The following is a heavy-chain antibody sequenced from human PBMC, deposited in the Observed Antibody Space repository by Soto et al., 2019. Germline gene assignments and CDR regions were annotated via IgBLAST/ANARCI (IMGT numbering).Heavy chain of an antibody. CDR3: TTGLTIFGVVIDP. D-gene: IGHD3-3*01. J-gene: IGHJ5*02. V-gene: IGHV3-15*01. CDR1: GFTFSNAL. CDR2: IKSKSDGATT. Sequence: PGGSLRLCCAASGFTFSNALMTWVRQAPGKGLESVGRIKSKSDGATTDYAAPVRGRFIISRDDSKNTLYLQMNSLKTEDTAVYYCTTGLTIFGVVIDPWGQGTLVTVSS.